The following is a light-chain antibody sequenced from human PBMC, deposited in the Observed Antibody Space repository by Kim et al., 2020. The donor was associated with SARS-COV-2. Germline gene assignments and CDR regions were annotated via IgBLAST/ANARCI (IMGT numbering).Light chain of an antibody. J-gene: IGKJ4*01. V-gene: IGKV1-33*01. Sequence: DIQMTQSPSSLSASVGDRVTITCQASQDINSDLNWYQQKPGTAPKLLIYDASNLEIGVPSRFSGSGYGTDFTFTITSLQPEDFATYYCQQSRHLPPTFGGGTKVDIK. CDR1: QDINSD. CDR2: DAS. CDR3: QQSRHLPPT.